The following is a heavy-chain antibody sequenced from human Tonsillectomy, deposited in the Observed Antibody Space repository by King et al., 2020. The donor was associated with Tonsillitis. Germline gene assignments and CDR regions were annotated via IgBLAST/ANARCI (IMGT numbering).Heavy chain of an antibody. CDR2: IYSGGST. CDR1: GFTFSSNY. Sequence: VQLVESGGGLVQPGGSLRLSCAASGFTFSSNYMSWVRQAPGKGLEWVSVIYSGGSTYYADSVKGRFTISRDNSKNTLYLQMNSLRAEDTAVYYCARDCSSTSCHDAFDIWGQGTMVTVSS. CDR3: ARDCSSTSCHDAFDI. V-gene: IGHV3-66*01. J-gene: IGHJ3*02. D-gene: IGHD2-2*01.